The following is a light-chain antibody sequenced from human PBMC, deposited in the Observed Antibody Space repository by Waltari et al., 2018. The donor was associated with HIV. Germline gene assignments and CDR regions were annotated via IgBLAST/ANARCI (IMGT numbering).Light chain of an antibody. V-gene: IGLV3-25*03. CDR1: VLAKQY. J-gene: IGLJ1*01. CDR3: QSADTSYTSRV. CDR2: KDT. Sequence: SYELTQPPSVSVSPGQTARIPCSGDVLAKQYAYWYQQKPGQAPVLVIYKDTERPSGIPERFSGSSSGTTVTLTISGVQPDDEADYYCQSADTSYTSRVFGIGTKVTVL.